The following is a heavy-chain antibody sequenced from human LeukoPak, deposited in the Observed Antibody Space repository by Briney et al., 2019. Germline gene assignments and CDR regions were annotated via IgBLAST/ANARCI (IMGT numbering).Heavy chain of an antibody. V-gene: IGHV5-51*01. D-gene: IGHD4-17*01. Sequence: GESLKISCKGSGYSFTSYWIGWVLQMPGKGLEWMVIIYPGDSDTRYSPSFQGQVTISADKSISTAYLQWSSLKASDTAMYYCARHFNYYERPYGDYDTSYYMDVWGKGTTVTVPS. CDR3: ARHFNYYERPYGDYDTSYYMDV. CDR1: GYSFTSYW. J-gene: IGHJ6*03. CDR2: IYPGDSDT.